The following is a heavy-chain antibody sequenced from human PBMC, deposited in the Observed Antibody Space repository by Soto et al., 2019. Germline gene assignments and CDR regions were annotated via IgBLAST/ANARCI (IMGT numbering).Heavy chain of an antibody. CDR3: ARDRGT. CDR2: INGGGGYT. V-gene: IGHV3-11*06. Sequence: PGGSLRLSCATSGFGFSDFYMSWIRQAPGKGPEWLSYINGGGGYTDYADSVKGRFTISRDNAKNSLYLQMNSLGVEDTAVYYCARDRGTWGQGTLVTVSS. D-gene: IGHD3-10*01. CDR1: GFGFSDFY. J-gene: IGHJ5*02.